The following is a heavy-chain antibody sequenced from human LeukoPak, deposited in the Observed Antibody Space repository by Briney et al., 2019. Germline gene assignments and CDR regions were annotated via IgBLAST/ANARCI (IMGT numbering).Heavy chain of an antibody. Sequence: ASVKVSCKASGYTFTSYGISWVRQAPGQGLEWMGRISAYNGNTNYAQKFQGRVTMTRDTSISTAYMDLSSLRSDDTAVYYCARGCQYQLLIYFYYYMDVWGKGTTVTVSS. CDR3: ARGCQYQLLIYFYYYMDV. CDR2: ISAYNGNT. CDR1: GYTFTSYG. V-gene: IGHV1-18*01. J-gene: IGHJ6*03. D-gene: IGHD2-2*01.